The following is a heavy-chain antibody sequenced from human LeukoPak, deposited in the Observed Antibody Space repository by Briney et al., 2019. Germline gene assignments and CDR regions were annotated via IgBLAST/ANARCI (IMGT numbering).Heavy chain of an antibody. Sequence: SETLSLTCTVSGGSISSCCWSWIRQPPGKELEWIGYIYYSGSTNHNPSLKSRVSISVDTSKNQFSLKLSSVTAADTAVYYCARVNWHYFDYWGQGTLVTVSS. CDR2: IYYSGST. CDR3: ARVNWHYFDY. V-gene: IGHV4-59*01. J-gene: IGHJ4*02. CDR1: GGSISSCC. D-gene: IGHD1-1*01.